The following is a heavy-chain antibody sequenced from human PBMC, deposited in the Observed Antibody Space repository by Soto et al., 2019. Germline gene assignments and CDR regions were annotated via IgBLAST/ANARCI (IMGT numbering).Heavy chain of an antibody. Sequence: EMQLLDSGGSLVQPGGSLRLSCVASGLTFGRYAMTWVRQAPGKGLEWVSTISGNGDDTFYADSVRGRFTVSRDNSNNIHYLQMNSLRAYDTAVYYCTKGGHFAHFDLWGRGTLVTVSS. CDR2: ISGNGDDT. CDR1: GLTFGRYA. J-gene: IGHJ2*01. D-gene: IGHD3-3*02. V-gene: IGHV3-23*01. CDR3: TKGGHFAHFDL.